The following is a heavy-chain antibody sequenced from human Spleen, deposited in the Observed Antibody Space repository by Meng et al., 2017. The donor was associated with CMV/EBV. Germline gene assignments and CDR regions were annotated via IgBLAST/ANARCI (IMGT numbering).Heavy chain of an antibody. J-gene: IGHJ4*02. CDR3: ARVGDDFWSASGDFDY. CDR1: GFTFSSYW. CDR2: IKQDGSEK. D-gene: IGHD3-3*01. Sequence: GFTFSSYWMSWVRQAPGKGLEWVASIKQDGSEKYYVDSVKGRFTISRDNAKNSLYLQMNSLRAEDTAVYHCARVGDDFWSASGDFDYWGQGTLVTVSS. V-gene: IGHV3-7*01.